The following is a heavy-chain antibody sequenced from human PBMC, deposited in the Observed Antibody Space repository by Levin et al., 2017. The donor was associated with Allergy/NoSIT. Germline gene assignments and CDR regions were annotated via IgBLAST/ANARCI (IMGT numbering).Heavy chain of an antibody. CDR3: AREPDNTRGLPAGLDY. Sequence: SQTLSLPCTVSGGSFRSSGYYWGWIRQPPGKGLEWIGSISYSGSTYYNPSLKSRLTISVDTSKSQFSMRLTSVTAADTAVYYCAREPDNTRGLPAGLDYWGQGTLVTVSS. D-gene: IGHD3-3*01. CDR2: ISYSGST. CDR1: GGSFRSSGYY. J-gene: IGHJ4*02. V-gene: IGHV4-39*07.